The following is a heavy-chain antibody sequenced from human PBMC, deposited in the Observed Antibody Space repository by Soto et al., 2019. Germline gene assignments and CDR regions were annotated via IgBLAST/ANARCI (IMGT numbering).Heavy chain of an antibody. V-gene: IGHV4-39*01. CDR2: IYYSGST. J-gene: IGHJ4*02. D-gene: IGHD4-17*01. Sequence: PSETLSLTCTVSGGSISSSSYYWGWIRQPPGKGLEWIGSIYYSGSTYYNPSLKSRVTISVDTSKNQFSLKLSSVTAADTAVYYCARSSEYIFYGDYDDVIFFDYWGQGTLVPVSS. CDR1: GGSISSSSYY. CDR3: ARSSEYIFYGDYDDVIFFDY.